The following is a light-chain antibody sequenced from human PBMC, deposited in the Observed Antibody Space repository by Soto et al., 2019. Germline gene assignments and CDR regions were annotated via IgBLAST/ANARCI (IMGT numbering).Light chain of an antibody. Sequence: QLVLTQSPSASASLGASVKLTCTLSSGHSTYAIAWHQQQPEKGPRFLMKLNSDGSHTKGDGIPDRFSGSSSGAERYLTISSLPSEDEADYSRPTWGTGTVVFVGGTKLTVL. V-gene: IGLV4-69*01. CDR3: PTWGTGTVV. J-gene: IGLJ2*01. CDR2: LNSDGSH. CDR1: SGHSTYA.